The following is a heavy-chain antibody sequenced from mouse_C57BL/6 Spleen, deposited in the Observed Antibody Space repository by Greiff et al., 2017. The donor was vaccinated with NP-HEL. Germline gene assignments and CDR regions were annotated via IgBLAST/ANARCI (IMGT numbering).Heavy chain of an antibody. Sequence: EVQLQQSGPELVKPGASVKISCKASGYTFTDYYMNWVKQSHGKSLEWIGDINPNNGGTSYNQKFKGKATLTVDKSSSTAYMELRSLTSEDSAVYYCARAVRGVMDYWGQGTSVTVSS. V-gene: IGHV1-26*01. CDR3: ARAVRGVMDY. CDR2: INPNNGGT. D-gene: IGHD2-14*01. CDR1: GYTFTDYY. J-gene: IGHJ4*01.